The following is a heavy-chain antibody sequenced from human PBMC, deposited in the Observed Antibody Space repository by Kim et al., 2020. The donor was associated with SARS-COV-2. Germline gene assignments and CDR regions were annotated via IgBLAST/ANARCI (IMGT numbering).Heavy chain of an antibody. CDR1: GYSFTSYW. J-gene: IGHJ6*02. V-gene: IGHV5-10-1*01. CDR2: IDPSDSYT. CDR3: ARPFYSSSYTYYYGMDV. Sequence: GESLKISCKGSGYSFTSYWISWVRQMPGKGLEWMGRIDPSDSYTNYSPSFQGHVTISADKSISTAYLQWSSLKASDTAMYYCARPFYSSSYTYYYGMDVWGQGTTVTVSS. D-gene: IGHD6-6*01.